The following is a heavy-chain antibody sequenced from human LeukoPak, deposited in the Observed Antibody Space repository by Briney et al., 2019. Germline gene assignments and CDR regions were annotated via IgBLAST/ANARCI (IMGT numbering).Heavy chain of an antibody. J-gene: IGHJ6*02. CDR2: ISSSSSYI. D-gene: IGHD2-15*01. CDR3: ATDIVVVVAANDPYGMDV. V-gene: IGHV3-21*01. Sequence: GGSLRLSCAASGFTFSSYSMNWVRQAPGKGLEWVSSISSSSSYIYYADSVKGRFTISRDNAKNSLYLQMNSLRAEDTAVYYCATDIVVVVAANDPYGMDVWGQGTTVTVSS. CDR1: GFTFSSYS.